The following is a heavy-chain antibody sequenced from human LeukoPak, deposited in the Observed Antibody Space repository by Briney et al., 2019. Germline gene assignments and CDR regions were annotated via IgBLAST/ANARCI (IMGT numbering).Heavy chain of an antibody. CDR2: IIPIFGTA. Sequence: ASVKVSCKASGGTFSSYAISWVRQAPGQGLEWMGGIIPIFGTANYAQKFQGRVTITADKSTSTAYMELSSLRSEDTAVYYCARTMVGATPFDYWGQGTLVTVSS. V-gene: IGHV1-69*06. CDR3: ARTMVGATPFDY. CDR1: GGTFSSYA. D-gene: IGHD1-26*01. J-gene: IGHJ4*02.